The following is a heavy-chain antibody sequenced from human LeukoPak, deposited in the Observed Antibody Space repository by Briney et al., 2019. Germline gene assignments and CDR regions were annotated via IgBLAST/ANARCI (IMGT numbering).Heavy chain of an antibody. CDR3: ARETGGAVGSTDFDY. J-gene: IGHJ4*02. CDR2: ISYDGTNK. CDR1: GFTFSSYA. D-gene: IGHD4-17*01. Sequence: GGSLRLSCAASGFTFSSYAMHWVRQAPGKGLEWVAVISYDGTNKYYADSVKGRFTISRDNSKNTLRLQMNSLRPEDTAVYCCARETGGAVGSTDFDYWGQGTLVTVSS. V-gene: IGHV3-30-3*01.